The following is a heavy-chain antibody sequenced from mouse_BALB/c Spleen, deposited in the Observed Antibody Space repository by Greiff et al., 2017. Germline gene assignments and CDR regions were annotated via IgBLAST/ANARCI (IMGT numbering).Heavy chain of an antibody. CDR2: INPYNGAT. CDR1: GYSFTGYY. Sequence: VHVKQSGPELVKPGASVKISCKASGYSFTGYYMHWVKQSHVKSLEWIGRINPYNGATSYNQNFKDKASLTVDKSSSTAYMELHSLTSEDSAVYYCARGTTVDYWGQGTTLTVSS. V-gene: IGHV1-31*01. CDR3: ARGTTVDY. D-gene: IGHD1-1*01. J-gene: IGHJ2*01.